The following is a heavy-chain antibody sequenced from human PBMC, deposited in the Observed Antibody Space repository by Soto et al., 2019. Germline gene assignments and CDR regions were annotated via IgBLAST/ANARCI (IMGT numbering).Heavy chain of an antibody. Sequence: QVQLQESGPGLVKPSQTLSLTCTVSGGSFSSVAYNWSWVRQHPGQGLEWIASISYRGITYSNPSLKSRLSMSVDTSKNQFSLNLTSVTAADTAVYHCARMSATGTRWFDPWGQGTLVTVSS. CDR1: GGSFSSVAYN. V-gene: IGHV4-31*03. CDR2: ISYRGIT. J-gene: IGHJ5*02. D-gene: IGHD6-13*01. CDR3: ARMSATGTRWFDP.